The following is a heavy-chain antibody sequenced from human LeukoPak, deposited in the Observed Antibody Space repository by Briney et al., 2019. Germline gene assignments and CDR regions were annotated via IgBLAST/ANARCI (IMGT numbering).Heavy chain of an antibody. Sequence: GGSLRLSCAASGFTFSNYAMNWVRQAPGKGLEWVSVISGSGSNTYYADSVKGRFTISRDNAKNSLYLQMNSLRAEDTAVYYCARESWGTKRIYYYYGMDVWGQGTTVTVS. J-gene: IGHJ6*02. CDR1: GFTFSNYA. CDR2: ISGSGSNT. CDR3: ARESWGTKRIYYYYGMDV. V-gene: IGHV3-21*04. D-gene: IGHD1-7*01.